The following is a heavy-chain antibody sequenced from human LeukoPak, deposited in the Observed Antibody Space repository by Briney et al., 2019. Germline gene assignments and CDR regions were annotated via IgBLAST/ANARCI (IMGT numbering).Heavy chain of an antibody. V-gene: IGHV3-7*05. CDR2: IKQDGSEK. CDR3: ARDPYSSSWFYGMDV. Sequence: PGGSLRLSCTASGFTFSSYWMSWVRQTPEKGLEWVANIKQDGSEKVYVDSVKGRFTISRDNAKSSLYLQMNSLRAEDTAVYYCARDPYSSSWFYGMDVWGQGTAVTVSS. J-gene: IGHJ6*02. CDR1: GFTFSSYW. D-gene: IGHD6-13*01.